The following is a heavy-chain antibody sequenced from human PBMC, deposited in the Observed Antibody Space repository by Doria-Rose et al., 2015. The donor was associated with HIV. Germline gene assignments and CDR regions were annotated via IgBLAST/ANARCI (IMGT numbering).Heavy chain of an antibody. V-gene: IGHV2-26*01. D-gene: IGHD6-13*01. CDR3: ARIKSSRWYHKYYFDF. CDR2: IFSDDER. Sequence: SGPVLVKPTETLTLTCTVSGVSLSSPGMGVSWIRQPPGKALEWLANIFSDDERLYKTSLKSRLTISRGTSKSQVVLTMTDMDPVDTATYYCARIKSSRWYHKYYFDFWGQGTLVIVSA. J-gene: IGHJ4*02. CDR1: GVSLSSPGMG.